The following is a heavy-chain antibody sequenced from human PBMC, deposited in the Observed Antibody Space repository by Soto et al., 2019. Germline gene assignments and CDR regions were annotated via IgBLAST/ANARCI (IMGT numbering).Heavy chain of an antibody. CDR1: GLTFGSRA. CDR3: VRGSKDPYPGSRIFDF. V-gene: IGHV3-23*01. J-gene: IGHJ4*02. Sequence: PGGSLRLSCVASGLTFGSRAMSWVRQSPGEGLEWVSTITDTGGDAKYADSVRGRFAISRDNSKNTLYLQMSALRAEESAIYFCVRGSKDPYPGSRIFDFWGRGTLVTVSS. CDR2: ITDTGGDA. D-gene: IGHD3-10*01.